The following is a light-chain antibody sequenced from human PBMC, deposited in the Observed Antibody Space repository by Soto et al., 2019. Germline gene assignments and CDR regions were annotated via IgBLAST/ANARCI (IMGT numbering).Light chain of an antibody. CDR3: QQYYTIPLT. V-gene: IGKV3-15*01. Sequence: EIVMTQSPATLSVSPGERATLSCGASQSVRSDLVWYQQKPGQAPRLLIYGASTRESGVPDRFSGSGSGTDFTLTISSLQAEDVAIYYCQQYYTIPLTFGGGTKVDI. CDR1: QSVRSD. J-gene: IGKJ4*01. CDR2: GAS.